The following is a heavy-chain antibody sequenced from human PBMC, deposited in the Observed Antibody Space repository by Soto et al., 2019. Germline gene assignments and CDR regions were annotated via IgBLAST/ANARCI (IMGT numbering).Heavy chain of an antibody. V-gene: IGHV4-4*02. CDR3: AKTARRRGYFDY. CDR1: SGSISSSNW. Sequence: QVQLQESGPGLVKPSGTLSLTCAVSSGSISSSNWWSWVRQPPGKGLEWIGGIYHSGSTNYNPSLKSRVTISEDKSKNQFSLKLSSVTAADTAVYYCAKTARRRGYFDYWGQGTLVTVSS. D-gene: IGHD6-6*01. J-gene: IGHJ4*02. CDR2: IYHSGST.